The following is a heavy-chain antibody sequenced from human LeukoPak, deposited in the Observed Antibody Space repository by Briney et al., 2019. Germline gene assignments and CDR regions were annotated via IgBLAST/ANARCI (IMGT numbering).Heavy chain of an antibody. V-gene: IGHV3-23*01. Sequence: GGSLRLSCAASGFTFSSHAMSWVRQAPGKGLEWVSAISGSGGSTYYADSVKGRFTISRDNSKNTLYLQMNSLRAEDTAVYYCAKGRGLGYCSSTSCERPTYYFDYWGQGTLVTVSS. CDR1: GFTFSSHA. CDR2: ISGSGGST. J-gene: IGHJ4*02. CDR3: AKGRGLGYCSSTSCERPTYYFDY. D-gene: IGHD2-2*01.